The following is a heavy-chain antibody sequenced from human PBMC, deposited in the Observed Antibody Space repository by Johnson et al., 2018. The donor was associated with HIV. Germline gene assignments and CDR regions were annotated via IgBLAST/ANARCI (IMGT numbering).Heavy chain of an antibody. Sequence: VQLVESGGVVVQPGGSLRLSCAASGFTFDDYAMHWVRQAPGKGLEWVSGINWNGGSTDYADSVKGRFTISRDNAKNSLYLQMNSLRAEDTALYYCARGAQWELLIDAFDIWGQGTMVTVSS. CDR1: GFTFDDYA. CDR2: INWNGGST. J-gene: IGHJ3*02. D-gene: IGHD1-26*01. CDR3: ARGAQWELLIDAFDI. V-gene: IGHV3-20*04.